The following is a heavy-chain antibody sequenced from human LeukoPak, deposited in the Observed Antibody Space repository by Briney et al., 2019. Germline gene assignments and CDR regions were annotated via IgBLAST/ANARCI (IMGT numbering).Heavy chain of an antibody. V-gene: IGHV3-30-3*01. CDR3: ARGRTWFDP. CDR1: GFTFSSYA. Sequence: GGSLRLSCAASGFTFSSYAMHWVRQAPGKGLEWVAVMSYDGSNKYYADSVKGRFTISRDNSKNTLYLQMNSLRAEDTAVYYCARGRTWFDPWGQGTLVTVSS. J-gene: IGHJ5*02. CDR2: MSYDGSNK.